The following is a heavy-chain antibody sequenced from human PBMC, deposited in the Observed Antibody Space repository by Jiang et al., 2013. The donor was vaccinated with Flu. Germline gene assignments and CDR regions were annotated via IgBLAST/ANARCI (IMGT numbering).Heavy chain of an antibody. J-gene: IGHJ5*02. V-gene: IGHV1-18*01. Sequence: APGQGLEWMGWISAYNGNTNYAQKLQGRVTMTTDTSTSTAYMELRSLRSDDTAVYYCARSMIVVVIRENWFDPWGQGTLVTVSS. CDR3: ARSMIVVVIRENWFDP. D-gene: IGHD3-22*01. CDR2: ISAYNGNT.